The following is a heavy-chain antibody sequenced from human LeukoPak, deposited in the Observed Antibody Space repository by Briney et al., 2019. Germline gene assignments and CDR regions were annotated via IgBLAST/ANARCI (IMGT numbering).Heavy chain of an antibody. CDR3: ARDLGYYYDSSGFGY. D-gene: IGHD3-22*01. J-gene: IGHJ4*02. Sequence: SETLSLTCTVSGGSISTYYWSLIRQPPGKGLEWIGYIYYSGSTNYNPSLKSRVTISVDTSKNQFFLKLSSVTAADTAVYYCARDLGYYYDSSGFGYWGQGTLVTVSS. CDR1: GGSISTYY. CDR2: IYYSGST. V-gene: IGHV4-59*01.